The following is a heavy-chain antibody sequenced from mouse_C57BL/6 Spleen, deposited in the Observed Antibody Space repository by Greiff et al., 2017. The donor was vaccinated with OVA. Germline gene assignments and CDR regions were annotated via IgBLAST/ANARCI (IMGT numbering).Heavy chain of an antibody. CDR2: INPSSGYT. CDR1: GYTFTSYT. CDR3: ARRYGSSSFDY. D-gene: IGHD1-1*01. J-gene: IGHJ2*01. V-gene: IGHV1-4*01. Sequence: VQLQESGAELARPGASVKMSCKASGYTFTSYTVHWVKQRPGQGLEWIGYINPSSGYTKYNQKFKDKATLTADKSSSTAYMQLSSLTSEDSAVYYCARRYGSSSFDYWGQGTTLTVSS.